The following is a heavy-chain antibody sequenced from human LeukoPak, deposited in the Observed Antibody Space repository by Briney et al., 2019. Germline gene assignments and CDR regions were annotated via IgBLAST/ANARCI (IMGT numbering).Heavy chain of an antibody. CDR2: ISGSGGST. D-gene: IGHD3-10*01. J-gene: IGHJ4*02. CDR3: AKDFFSYGSGSYWDY. Sequence: AGGSLRLSCAASGFTFSSYAMSWVRQAPGKGLEWVSAISGSGGSTYYADSVKGRFTISRDNSKNTLYLQMNSLRAEDTAVYYCAKDFFSYGSGSYWDYWGQGTLVTVSS. CDR1: GFTFSSYA. V-gene: IGHV3-23*01.